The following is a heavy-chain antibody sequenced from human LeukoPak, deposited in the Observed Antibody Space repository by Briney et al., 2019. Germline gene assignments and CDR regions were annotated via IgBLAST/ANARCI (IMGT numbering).Heavy chain of an antibody. CDR1: GYTFTSYG. CDR3: ARDSARSYSSFDYYYGMDV. J-gene: IGHJ6*02. V-gene: IGHV1-18*01. CDR2: ISAYNGNT. Sequence: ASEKVSCKASGYTFTSYGISWVRQAPGQGLEWMGWISAYNGNTNYAQKLQGRVTMTTDTSTSTAYMELRSLRSDDTAVYYCARDSARSYSSFDYYYGMDVWGQGTTVTVSS. D-gene: IGHD1-26*01.